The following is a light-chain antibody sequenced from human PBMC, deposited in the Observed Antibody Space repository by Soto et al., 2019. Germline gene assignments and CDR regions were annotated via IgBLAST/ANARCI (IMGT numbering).Light chain of an antibody. CDR2: DAS. CDR3: QQRSLGLT. Sequence: EIVLTQSPATLSLSPGERATLSCRASQSVSRYLAWYQQKPGQAPRLLIYDASNRATGIPARFSGSGSETDFTLTISNLDPEDFAVYYCQQRSLGLTFGPGTKVDLK. J-gene: IGKJ3*01. V-gene: IGKV3-11*01. CDR1: QSVSRY.